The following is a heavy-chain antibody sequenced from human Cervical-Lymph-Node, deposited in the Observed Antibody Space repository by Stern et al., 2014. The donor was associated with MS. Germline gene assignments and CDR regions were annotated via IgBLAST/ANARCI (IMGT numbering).Heavy chain of an antibody. CDR1: GFTFSSYG. J-gene: IGHJ4*02. D-gene: IGHD2-8*01. Sequence: VQLVESGGAVVQPGRSLRLSCAASGFTFSSYGMHLVRQAPGTGLEWVTVISYDGNHKYYAASVKGRFTISRDNSKNTLHLQMNSVTPDDTAIYYCARDYEDTSMLFDHWGQGTLVTVSS. CDR3: ARDYEDTSMLFDH. V-gene: IGHV3-30*03. CDR2: ISYDGNHK.